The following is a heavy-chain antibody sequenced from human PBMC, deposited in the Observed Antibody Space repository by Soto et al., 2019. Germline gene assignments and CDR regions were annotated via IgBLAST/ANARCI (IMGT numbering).Heavy chain of an antibody. CDR2: IIPILGIA. V-gene: IGHV1-69*02. D-gene: IGHD3-9*01. CDR1: GGTFSSYT. Sequence: SVKVSCKASGGTFSSYTISWVRQAPGQGLEWMGRIIPILGIANYAQKFQGRVTITADKSTSTAYMELSSLRSEDTAVYYCARVPSDILTAYPIGRDYWGQGTLVTVSS. J-gene: IGHJ4*02. CDR3: ARVPSDILTAYPIGRDY.